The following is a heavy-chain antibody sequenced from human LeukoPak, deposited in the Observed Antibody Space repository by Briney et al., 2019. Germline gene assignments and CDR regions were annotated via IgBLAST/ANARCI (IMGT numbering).Heavy chain of an antibody. D-gene: IGHD3-22*01. J-gene: IGHJ3*02. Sequence: ASVKVSCKASGGTFSSYAISWVRQAPGQGLEWTGGIIPIFGTANYAQKFQGRVTITADESTSTAYMELSSLRSEDTAVYYCARDYDSSGYYNDAFDIWGQGTMVTVSS. CDR1: GGTFSSYA. CDR3: ARDYDSSGYYNDAFDI. V-gene: IGHV1-69*13. CDR2: IIPIFGTA.